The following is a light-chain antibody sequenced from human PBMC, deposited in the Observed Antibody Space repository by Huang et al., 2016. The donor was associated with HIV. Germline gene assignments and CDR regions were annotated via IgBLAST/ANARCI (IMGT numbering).Light chain of an antibody. Sequence: DIQMTQSPSSLSASVGDRVTITCRASQPSNNYLNWYQQKPGKAPKCLIYAASSLQSGVPSTFSGSGSGTDFTLIISSLQPEDFAAYYCQQSYSTPRTFGQGTKVEIK. CDR2: AAS. J-gene: IGKJ1*01. CDR3: QQSYSTPRT. V-gene: IGKV1-39*01. CDR1: QPSNNY.